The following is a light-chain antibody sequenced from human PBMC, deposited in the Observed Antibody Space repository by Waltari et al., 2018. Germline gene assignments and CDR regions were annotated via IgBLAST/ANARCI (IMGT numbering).Light chain of an antibody. J-gene: IGKJ1*01. CDR2: LGS. V-gene: IGKV2-28*01. CDR3: MQSLTSLWT. CDR1: QSLLPSNGNNY. Sequence: DIVMTQSPLSLPVTPGEPASISCRSSQSLLPSNGNNYLDWYLQKPGQSPQLLIYLGSNRASGVPDRFSGSGSGTDFTLKISRVEAEYVGVYYCMQSLTSLWTFGQGTKVDNK.